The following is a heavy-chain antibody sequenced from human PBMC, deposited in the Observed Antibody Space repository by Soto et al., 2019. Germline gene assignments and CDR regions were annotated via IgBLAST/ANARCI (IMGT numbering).Heavy chain of an antibody. Sequence: GGSVRLSCAASGFTFRSFTMNWVRQAPGKGLEWVSTISSNSAYIYYTDALRGRFTISRDNAKNSLHLQMNSLRAEDTAVYYCTRDASRDSSARGWFDPWGPGTLVTVS. CDR2: ISSNSAYI. J-gene: IGHJ5*02. CDR1: GFTFRSFT. V-gene: IGHV3-21*01. CDR3: TRDASRDSSARGWFDP. D-gene: IGHD6-13*01.